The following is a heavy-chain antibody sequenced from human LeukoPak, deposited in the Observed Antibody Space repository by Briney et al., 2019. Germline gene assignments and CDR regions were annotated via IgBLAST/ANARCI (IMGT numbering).Heavy chain of an antibody. Sequence: PSETLPLTCAVSGYSISSGYYWGWIRQPPGKGLEWIGSIYHSGSTYYNPSLKSRVTISVDTSKNQFSLKLSSVTAADTAVYYCARGYYDFWSGKPNWFDPWGQGTLVTVSS. V-gene: IGHV4-38-2*01. CDR1: GYSISSGYY. CDR2: IYHSGST. J-gene: IGHJ5*02. CDR3: ARGYYDFWSGKPNWFDP. D-gene: IGHD3-3*01.